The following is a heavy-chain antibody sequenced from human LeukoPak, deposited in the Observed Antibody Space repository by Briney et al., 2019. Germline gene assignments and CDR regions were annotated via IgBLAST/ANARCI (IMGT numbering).Heavy chain of an antibody. V-gene: IGHV1-46*01. CDR2: INPSGGST. CDR3: ARDRQDYYNGMDV. CDR1: GYTFTSYY. J-gene: IGHJ6*02. Sequence: GASVKVSCKASGYTFTSYYIHWVRQASGQGLEWMGVINPSGGSTTYAQKFQGGVTMTRDTSTSTVYMELSSLRSEDTAVYYCARDRQDYYNGMDVWGQGTTVTVSS.